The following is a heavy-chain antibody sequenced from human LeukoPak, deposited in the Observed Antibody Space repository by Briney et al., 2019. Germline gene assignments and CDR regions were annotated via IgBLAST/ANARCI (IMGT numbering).Heavy chain of an antibody. D-gene: IGHD5-24*01. V-gene: IGHV4-39*07. CDR3: ARLQNWFDP. CDR1: GGSISSSSYY. Sequence: SETLSLTCTVSGGSISSSSYYWGWIRQPPGKGLEWIGSIYYSGSTYYNPSLKSRVTISVDTSKNQFSLKLSSVTAADTAMYYCARLQNWFDPWGQGTLVTVSS. CDR2: IYYSGST. J-gene: IGHJ5*02.